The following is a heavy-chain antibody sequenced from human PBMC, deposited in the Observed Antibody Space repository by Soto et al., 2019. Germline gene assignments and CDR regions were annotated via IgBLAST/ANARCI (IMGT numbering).Heavy chain of an antibody. CDR3: ARHLDPPQLVRVSYYYGMDV. J-gene: IGHJ6*02. V-gene: IGHV4-39*01. Sequence: QLQLQESGPGLVKPSETLSLTCTVSVGSISSSSYYWGWIRQPPGKGLEWIGSIYYSGSTYYNPSLKCRVTLSVDTSKNPFSLKLSSVTAADTAVYYCARHLDPPQLVRVSYYYGMDVWGQGTTVTVSS. CDR2: IYYSGST. D-gene: IGHD6-13*01. CDR1: VGSISSSSYY.